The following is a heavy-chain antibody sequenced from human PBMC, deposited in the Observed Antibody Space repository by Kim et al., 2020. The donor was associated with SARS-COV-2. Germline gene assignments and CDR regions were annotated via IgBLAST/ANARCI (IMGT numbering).Heavy chain of an antibody. CDR3: AKKFHYGSGSYLYYFDY. Sequence: GGSLRLSCAASGFTFSNYAMSWVRQAPGKGLEWVSTISGSDGSTYYADSVRGRFTISRDNSKNTRYLQMNSLRAEDTAVYYCAKKFHYGSGSYLYYFDYWGQGTLVTVSS. CDR2: ISGSDGST. CDR1: GFTFSNYA. J-gene: IGHJ4*02. V-gene: IGHV3-23*01. D-gene: IGHD3-10*01.